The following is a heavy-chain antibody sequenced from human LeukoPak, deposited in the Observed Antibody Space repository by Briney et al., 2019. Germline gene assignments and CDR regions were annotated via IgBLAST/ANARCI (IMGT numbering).Heavy chain of an antibody. J-gene: IGHJ4*02. D-gene: IGHD3-10*01. Sequence: HSGGSLRLSCTASGFTFSSYGMNWVRQAPGKGLEGVSGITGRGERMFYAGSVKGRFTISRDNSKNTLYLQMNSLRAEDTAVYYCAKDFGVQWFGELRVDYWGQGTLVTVSS. CDR1: GFTFSSYG. CDR2: ITGRGERM. CDR3: AKDFGVQWFGELRVDY. V-gene: IGHV3-23*01.